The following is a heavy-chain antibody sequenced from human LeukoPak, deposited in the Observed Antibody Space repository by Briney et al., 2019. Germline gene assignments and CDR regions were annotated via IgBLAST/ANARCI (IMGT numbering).Heavy chain of an antibody. J-gene: IGHJ4*02. V-gene: IGHV3-7*04. CDR1: GFTFSNYW. CDR2: IKQDASEM. D-gene: IGHD2-15*01. Sequence: GGSLRLSCAASGFTFSNYWMTWVRQAPGKGLEWVANIKQDASEMHYVDSVKGRFTISRDNAKNSLYLQMNSLRAEDTAVYYCARDRYCSGNWGQGTLVTVSS. CDR3: ARDRYCSGN.